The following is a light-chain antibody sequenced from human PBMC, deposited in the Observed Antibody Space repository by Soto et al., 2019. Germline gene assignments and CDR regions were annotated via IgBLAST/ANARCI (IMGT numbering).Light chain of an antibody. CDR2: SND. Sequence: VLTQPPSASGTPGQGVTISCSGSSSNIGTNTVNWYKQLPGTAPKLLIYSNDLRPSGVPDRFSGSKSGTSASLAISGLQSEDEADYYCEAWDDSRYGAVFGGGTKVTVL. CDR3: EAWDDSRYGAV. V-gene: IGLV1-44*01. CDR1: SSNIGTNT. J-gene: IGLJ2*01.